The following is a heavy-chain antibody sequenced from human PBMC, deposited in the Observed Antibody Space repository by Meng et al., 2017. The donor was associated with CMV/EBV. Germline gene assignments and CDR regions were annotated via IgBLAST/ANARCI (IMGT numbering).Heavy chain of an antibody. D-gene: IGHD1-14*01. CDR3: ARVMGPNRTPYYFDY. CDR1: GGSISSGDYY. V-gene: IGHV4-30-4*08. J-gene: IGHJ4*02. Sequence: QVPLQESGPGLVKPSQTLSLTCTVSGGSISSGDYYWSWIRQPSGKGLEWIGYIYYSGSTYYNPSLKSRVTISVDTSKNQFSLKLSSVTAADTAVYYCARVMGPNRTPYYFDYWGQGTLVTVSS. CDR2: IYYSGST.